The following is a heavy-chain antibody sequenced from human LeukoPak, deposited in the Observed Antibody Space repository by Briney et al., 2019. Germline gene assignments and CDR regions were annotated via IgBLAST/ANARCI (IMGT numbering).Heavy chain of an antibody. V-gene: IGHV3-66*01. CDR3: AREVNDSDFDY. J-gene: IGHJ4*02. Sequence: GGSLRLSCAASGFTVSSNYMSWVRQAPGKGLEWVSVIYSGGSTYYADSVKGRFTISRDNSKNTLYLQMNSLRAEDTAVYYCAREVNDSDFDYWGQGTLVTVSS. CDR2: IYSGGST. CDR1: GFTVSSNY. D-gene: IGHD3-3*01.